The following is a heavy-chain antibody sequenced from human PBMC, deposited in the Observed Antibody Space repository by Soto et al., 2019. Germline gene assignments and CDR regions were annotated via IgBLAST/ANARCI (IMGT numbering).Heavy chain of an antibody. Sequence: SETLSLTCTVSGGSISSSSYYWGWIRQPPGTGLEWIGSIYYSGSTYYNPSLQSRVTISVDTSKNQFSLKLSSVTAADTAVYYCARLDWAADYWGQGTLVTVSS. CDR3: ARLDWAADY. V-gene: IGHV4-39*01. CDR1: GGSISSSSYY. J-gene: IGHJ4*02. D-gene: IGHD3-9*01. CDR2: IYYSGST.